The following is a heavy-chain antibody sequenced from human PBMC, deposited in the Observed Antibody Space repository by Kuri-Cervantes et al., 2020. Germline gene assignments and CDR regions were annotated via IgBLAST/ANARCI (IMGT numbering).Heavy chain of an antibody. CDR3: AREDPDNYYDSSGRFDY. D-gene: IGHD3-22*01. Sequence: SETLSLTCTVSGGSISSYYWSWIRQPPGKGLEWIGYIYYSGSTNYNPSLKSRVTISVDTSKNQFSLKLSSVTAADTAVYYCAREDPDNYYDSSGRFDYWGQGTLVTVSS. CDR2: IYYSGST. V-gene: IGHV4-59*01. CDR1: GGSISSYY. J-gene: IGHJ4*02.